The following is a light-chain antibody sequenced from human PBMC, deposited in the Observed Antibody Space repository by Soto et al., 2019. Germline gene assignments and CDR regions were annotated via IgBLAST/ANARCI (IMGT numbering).Light chain of an antibody. J-gene: IGKJ3*01. Sequence: DIQRTQSPSTLSASVGYRVTITCRASKNMDSLLAWYQQKPGRDRNLLIHKASTLEKGVPTRFSGSGSGTEFTLAFSSLQPDDGASFYCQQYESYRFIFGSGTRGDL. CDR1: KNMDSL. CDR3: QQYESYRFI. V-gene: IGKV1-5*03. CDR2: KAS.